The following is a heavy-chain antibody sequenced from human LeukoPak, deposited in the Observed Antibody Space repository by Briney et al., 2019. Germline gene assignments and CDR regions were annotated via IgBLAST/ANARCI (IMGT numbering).Heavy chain of an antibody. CDR1: GGTFSSYA. J-gene: IGHJ5*02. D-gene: IGHD3-3*01. V-gene: IGHV1-69*05. CDR2: IIPIFGTA. CDR3: ASEYYDFWSGSDWFDP. Sequence: ASVKVSCKASGGTFSSYAISWVRQAPGQGLEWMGGIIPIFGTANYAQKFQGRVTITTDESTSTAYMELSSLRSEDTAVYYCASEYYDFWSGSDWFDPWGQGTLVTVSS.